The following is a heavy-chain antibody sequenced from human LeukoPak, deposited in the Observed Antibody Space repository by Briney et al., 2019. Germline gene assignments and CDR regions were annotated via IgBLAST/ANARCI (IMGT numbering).Heavy chain of an antibody. Sequence: ASVKVSCKASGYTFTSYAMNWVRQAPGQGLEWMGWINTNTGNPTYAQGFTGRFVFSLDTSVSTAYLQISSLKAEDTAVYYCARWPESYYYGPHKFQPWGQGTLVTVSS. CDR3: ARWPESYYYGPHKFQP. CDR2: INTNTGNP. CDR1: GYTFTSYA. V-gene: IGHV7-4-1*02. J-gene: IGHJ1*01. D-gene: IGHD3-10*01.